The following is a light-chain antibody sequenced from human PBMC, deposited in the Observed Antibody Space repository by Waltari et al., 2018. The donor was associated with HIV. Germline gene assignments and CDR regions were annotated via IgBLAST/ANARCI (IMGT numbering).Light chain of an antibody. CDR2: SAF. CDR1: KAISNS. J-gene: IGKJ4*01. V-gene: IGKV1-NL1*01. CDR3: QQYYSTLRLT. Sequence: DIQVTQSPSSLSASVGDRVTIPCRASKAISNSLAWYQQTPGKAPKLLIYSAFRLDTGVPSRFSCSGSGTDYTLTITGLQPEDFATYILQQYYSTLRLTFGGGTKVEI.